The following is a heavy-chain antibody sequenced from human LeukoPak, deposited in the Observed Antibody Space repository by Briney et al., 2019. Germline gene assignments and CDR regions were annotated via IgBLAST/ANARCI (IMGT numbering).Heavy chain of an antibody. CDR1: GGSISGYY. Sequence: PSETLSLTCTVSGGSISGYYGSWIRQPPGEGLEWIGYIHYSGSTSYSPSLKSRVAFSLDTSKMQFSLKLNSVTAADTAVYYCARYAADGRTLEYWGQGTLVTVSS. CDR2: IHYSGST. CDR3: ARYAADGRTLEY. D-gene: IGHD6-13*01. V-gene: IGHV4-59*01. J-gene: IGHJ4*02.